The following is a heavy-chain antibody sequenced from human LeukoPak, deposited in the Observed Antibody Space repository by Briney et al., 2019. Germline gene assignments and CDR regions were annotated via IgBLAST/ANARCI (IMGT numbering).Heavy chain of an antibody. D-gene: IGHD2-15*01. CDR3: ARGVRYCSGGSCYG. V-gene: IGHV3-48*01. J-gene: IGHJ4*02. Sequence: GGSLSLSCAASGFTFSSYSMNWVRQAPGKGLEWVSYISSSSSTIYYADSVKGRFTISRDNAKNSLYLQMNSLRAEDTAVYYCARGVRYCSGGSCYGWGQGTLVTVSS. CDR2: ISSSSSTI. CDR1: GFTFSSYS.